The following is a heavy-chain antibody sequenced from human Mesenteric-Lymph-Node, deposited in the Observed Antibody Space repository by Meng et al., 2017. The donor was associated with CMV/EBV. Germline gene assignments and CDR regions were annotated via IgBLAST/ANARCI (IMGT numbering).Heavy chain of an antibody. CDR3: ARDATYYYDSRGYYSFDY. J-gene: IGHJ4*02. Sequence: SLQVSCKASGYTFTSYDINWVRQATGQGLEWMGGIIPIFGTANYAQKFQGRVTITTDESTSTAYMELSSLRSEDTAVYYCARDATYYYDSRGYYSFDYWGQGTLVTVSS. CDR2: IIPIFGTA. V-gene: IGHV1-69*05. D-gene: IGHD3-22*01. CDR1: GYTFTSYD.